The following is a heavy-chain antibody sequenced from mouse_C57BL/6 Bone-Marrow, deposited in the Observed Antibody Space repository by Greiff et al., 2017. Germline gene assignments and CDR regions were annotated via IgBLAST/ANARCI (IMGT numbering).Heavy chain of an antibody. CDR1: GFNIKDDY. Sequence: VQLKQSGAELVRPGASVKLSCTASGFNIKDDYMNWVKQRPEQGLEWIGWLDPENGDTESASKFQGKATLTADTSSNTAYLQLRSLTSEDNAVYYWTTHGSSSFDFWGTGTTVTVSS. CDR2: LDPENGDT. CDR3: TTHGSSSFDF. J-gene: IGHJ1*03. V-gene: IGHV14-4*01. D-gene: IGHD1-1*01.